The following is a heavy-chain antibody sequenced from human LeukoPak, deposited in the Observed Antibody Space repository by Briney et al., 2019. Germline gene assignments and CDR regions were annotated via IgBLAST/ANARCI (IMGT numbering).Heavy chain of an antibody. Sequence: GGSLRLSCAASGFTFSTYTMNWVRQPPGKGLEWVSNIGTSSSTIYYADSVKGRFTISRDNAKNSLYLQTNRLRADDTAVYYCARFAAGGSYYYYMDVWGKGTTVTVSS. D-gene: IGHD6-25*01. CDR3: ARFAAGGSYYYYMDV. CDR2: IGTSSSTI. J-gene: IGHJ6*03. CDR1: GFTFSTYT. V-gene: IGHV3-48*01.